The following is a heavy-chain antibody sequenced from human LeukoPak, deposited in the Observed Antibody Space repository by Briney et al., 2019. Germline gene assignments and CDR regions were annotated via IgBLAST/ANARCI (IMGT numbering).Heavy chain of an antibody. D-gene: IGHD3-22*01. V-gene: IGHV1-2*02. CDR1: GYTFTGYY. J-gene: IGHJ3*02. Sequence: GASVTVSCTASGYTFTGYYIHWVRQAPGQGLEWMGWINPNSGGTNYAQKFQGRVTMTRDTSISTAYMELSRLRSDDTAVYYCSRDVYDSRGYIDAFDIWGQGTMVTVSS. CDR2: INPNSGGT. CDR3: SRDVYDSRGYIDAFDI.